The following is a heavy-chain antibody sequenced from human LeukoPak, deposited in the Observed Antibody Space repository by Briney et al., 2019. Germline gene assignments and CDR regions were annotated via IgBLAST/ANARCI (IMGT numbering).Heavy chain of an antibody. J-gene: IGHJ3*02. V-gene: IGHV1-46*01. Sequence: GASVKVSCKTSGYSFTSYNLHWVRQAPGQRLGWMGIIKPSGTDTNYAQKFQGRVIMTTDTSTSTVYMELSSLKSEDTAVYYCARVRDGYNDAYDIWGQGTMVIVSS. CDR2: IKPSGTDT. CDR3: ARVRDGYNDAYDI. CDR1: GYSFTSYN. D-gene: IGHD5-24*01.